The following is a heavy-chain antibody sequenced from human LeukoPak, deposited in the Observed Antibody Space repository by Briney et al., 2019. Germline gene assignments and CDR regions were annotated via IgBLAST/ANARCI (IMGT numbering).Heavy chain of an antibody. Sequence: SETLSLTCTVSGGSISSYYWSWIRQPPGKGLEWIGYIYYSGSTTYNPSLKSRVTISVDTSKNQFSLKLSSVTAADTAVYYCARGGVRGVIMGYFDYWGQGTLVTVSS. J-gene: IGHJ4*02. CDR2: IYYSGST. CDR1: GGSISSYY. CDR3: ARGGVRGVIMGYFDY. D-gene: IGHD3-10*01. V-gene: IGHV4-59*01.